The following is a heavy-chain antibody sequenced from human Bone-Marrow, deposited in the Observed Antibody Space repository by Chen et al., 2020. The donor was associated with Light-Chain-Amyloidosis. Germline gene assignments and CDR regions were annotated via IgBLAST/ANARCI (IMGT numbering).Heavy chain of an antibody. CDR2: ISGSSGYK. CDR3: ARAARRLQLVLGSFEN. D-gene: IGHD6-13*01. CDR1: GFIFSDYS. Sequence: EVQLVEYGGGLAKPGGSLRLSCVASGFIFSDYSITWVRQAPGKGLGWVSSISGSSGYKYYAESLKGRFTISRDNAKNSVYLEIDGLRAEDTARYYCARAARRLQLVLGSFENWGQGTLVTVSS. V-gene: IGHV3-21*01. J-gene: IGHJ4*02.